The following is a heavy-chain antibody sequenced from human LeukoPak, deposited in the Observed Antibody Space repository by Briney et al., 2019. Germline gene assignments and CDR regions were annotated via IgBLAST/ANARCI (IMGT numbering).Heavy chain of an antibody. J-gene: IGHJ4*02. V-gene: IGHV1-8*01. CDR1: GYTFTSYD. CDR3: ARAAGRGYSGYDLDY. Sequence: ASVTVSCKASGYTFTSYDIYWVRQAIGQGLEWMGWMNPNSGNTGYAQKFQGRVTMTRNTSISTAYMELSSLRSEDTAVYYCARAAGRGYSGYDLDYWGQGTLVTVFS. D-gene: IGHD5-12*01. CDR2: MNPNSGNT.